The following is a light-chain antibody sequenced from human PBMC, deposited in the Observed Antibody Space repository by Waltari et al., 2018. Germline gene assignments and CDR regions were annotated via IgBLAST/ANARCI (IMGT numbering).Light chain of an antibody. Sequence: AIQLTQSPSSLSASVGDRVIITCRARVDISSALVWYQQKPGKAPKLLIYDASSLESGVPSRFSGSGFGTDFTLTISSLQPEDFATYYCQQFNRYLLSFGGGTKVEIK. CDR2: DAS. CDR3: QQFNRYLLS. J-gene: IGKJ4*01. CDR1: VDISSA. V-gene: IGKV1-13*02.